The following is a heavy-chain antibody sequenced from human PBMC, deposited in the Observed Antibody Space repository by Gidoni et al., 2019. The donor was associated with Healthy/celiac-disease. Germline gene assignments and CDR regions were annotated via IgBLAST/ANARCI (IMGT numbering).Heavy chain of an antibody. CDR3: AGDPQVCIGSPSCHDY. CDR2: LSDVVSNK. D-gene: IGHD2-2*01. V-gene: IGHV3-30*04. Sequence: QVQLVESGGGVVQPGRSLRLSRAAYGCTFSSYAMHWVRQAPGKGLEWVAVLSDVVSNKYYVDSVKGRFTISRDNSKNTLYLQMNSLRAEDTAVYYWAGDPQVCIGSPSCHDYWGQGTLVTVSS. J-gene: IGHJ4*02. CDR1: GCTFSSYA.